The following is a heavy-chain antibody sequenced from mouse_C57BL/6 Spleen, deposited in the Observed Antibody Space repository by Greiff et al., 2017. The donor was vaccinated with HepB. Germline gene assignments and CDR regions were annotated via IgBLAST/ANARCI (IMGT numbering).Heavy chain of an antibody. D-gene: IGHD1-1*01. J-gene: IGHJ4*01. Sequence: EVKLVESEGGLVQPGSSMKLSCTASGFTFSDYYMAWVRQVPEKGLEWVANINYDGSSTYYLDSLKSRFIISRDNAKNILYLQMSSLKSEDTATYYCAREGYYGGNAMDYWGQGTSVTVSS. CDR2: INYDGSST. CDR3: AREGYYGGNAMDY. V-gene: IGHV5-16*01. CDR1: GFTFSDYY.